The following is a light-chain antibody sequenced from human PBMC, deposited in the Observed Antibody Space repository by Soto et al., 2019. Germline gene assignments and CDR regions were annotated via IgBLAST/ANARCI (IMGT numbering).Light chain of an antibody. Sequence: DIQLTQSPSFLSASVGDRVTITCRASQGISSYLAWYQQKPGKAPKLLIYAASTLQSGVPSRFSGSGSGTEFTLTISSLQPDDFATYHCQQYNSWSGVTFGGGTKVDIK. J-gene: IGKJ4*01. V-gene: IGKV1-9*01. CDR3: QQYNSWSGVT. CDR2: AAS. CDR1: QGISSY.